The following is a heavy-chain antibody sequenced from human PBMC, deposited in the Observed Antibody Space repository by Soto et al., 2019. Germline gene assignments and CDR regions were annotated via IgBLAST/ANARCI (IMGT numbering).Heavy chain of an antibody. CDR2: IYYSGST. V-gene: IGHV4-30-4*01. D-gene: IGHD3-10*01. CDR1: GDSITSGDYY. J-gene: IGHJ5*02. Sequence: SETLSLTCTVSGDSITSGDYYWSWIRQPPGKGLEWIGYIYYSGSTYYNPSLKGRVTISVDTSKNQFSLKVWSVTAADTAVYYCARHLGDYYGSGSSSFWFDPWGPGTLVTVSS. CDR3: ARHLGDYYGSGSSSFWFDP.